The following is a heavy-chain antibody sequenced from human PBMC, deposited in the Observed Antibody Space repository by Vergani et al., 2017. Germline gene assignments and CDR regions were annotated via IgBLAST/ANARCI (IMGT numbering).Heavy chain of an antibody. CDR3: ARTLAAAGIRKSYYYYGMDV. Sequence: QVQLVQSGAEVKKPGSSVKVSCKASGGTFSSYTISWVRQAPGQGLEWMGRIIPILGIANYAQKFQGRVTITADKSTSTAYMELSSLRSEDTAVYYCARTLAAAGIRKSYYYYGMDVWGQGTTVTVSS. J-gene: IGHJ6*02. D-gene: IGHD6-13*01. CDR1: GGTFSSYT. CDR2: IIPILGIA. V-gene: IGHV1-69*02.